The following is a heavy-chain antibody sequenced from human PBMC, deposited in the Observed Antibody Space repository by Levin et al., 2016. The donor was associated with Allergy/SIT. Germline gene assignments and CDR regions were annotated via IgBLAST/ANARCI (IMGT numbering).Heavy chain of an antibody. V-gene: IGHV4-4*02. CDR3: ARVALGTSDVFDI. Sequence: SETLSLTCVVSGDSISSSHWWSWVRQPPGKGLEWVGEIYHSGSTHYNPSLKSRVTILVDTSENQFSLRLNSVTVADTAVYYCARVALGTSDVFDIWGQGTVVTVSS. J-gene: IGHJ3*02. CDR1: GDSISSSHW. CDR2: IYHSGST. D-gene: IGHD7-27*01.